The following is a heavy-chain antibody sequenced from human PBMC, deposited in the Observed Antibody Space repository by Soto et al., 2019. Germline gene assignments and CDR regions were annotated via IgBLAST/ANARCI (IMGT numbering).Heavy chain of an antibody. Sequence: SETLSLTCAVYGGPFSGHYWSWIRQPPGKGLEWIGEINHSGSTNYNPSLKSRVTISVDTSKNQFSLKLSSVTAADTAVYYCARLAHRAPFDYWGQGILVTVSS. V-gene: IGHV4-34*01. CDR2: INHSGST. J-gene: IGHJ4*02. CDR3: ARLAHRAPFDY. CDR1: GGPFSGHY.